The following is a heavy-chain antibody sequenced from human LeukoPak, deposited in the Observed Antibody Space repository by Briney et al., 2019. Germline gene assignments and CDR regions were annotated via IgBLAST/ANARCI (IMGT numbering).Heavy chain of an antibody. CDR1: GGSISGSY. J-gene: IGHJ6*03. D-gene: IGHD3-16*01. Sequence: SEPLSLTCTVPGGSISGSYWSWIRKPPGKGLEWMGYIYYSGSTNYNPSLKSRVTISVDTSKNQFSLKLSSVTAADTAVYYCARETSQKGAHYMDVWGKGTTVTISS. CDR2: IYYSGST. V-gene: IGHV4-59*01. CDR3: ARETSQKGAHYMDV.